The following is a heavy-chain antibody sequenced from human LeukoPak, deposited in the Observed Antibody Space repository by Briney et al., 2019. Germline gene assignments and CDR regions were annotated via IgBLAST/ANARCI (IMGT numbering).Heavy chain of an antibody. CDR3: AKDIGRVDTASTYMDV. J-gene: IGHJ6*03. D-gene: IGHD5-18*01. CDR1: GFIFDDYA. Sequence: GGSLRLSCAASGFIFDDYAMHWVRQAPGKGLEWVSSISWNSFTIGYAGSVKGRFTISRDNAKNSLYLQMNSLRVEDTALYYCAKDIGRVDTASTYMDVWGKGTTVTISS. CDR2: ISWNSFTI. V-gene: IGHV3-9*01.